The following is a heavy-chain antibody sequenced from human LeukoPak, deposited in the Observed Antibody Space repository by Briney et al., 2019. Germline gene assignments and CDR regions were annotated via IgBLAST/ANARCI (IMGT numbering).Heavy chain of an antibody. J-gene: IGHJ4*02. Sequence: GGSLRLSCAASGFSFSSYSMNWVRQAPGKGLEWVSSISSSSSYIYYADSVKGRFTISRDNSKNTLYLQMNSLRAEDTAVYYCARDFESQWELLGWYFDYWGQGTLVTVSS. D-gene: IGHD1-26*01. CDR2: ISSSSSYI. CDR3: ARDFESQWELLGWYFDY. V-gene: IGHV3-21*01. CDR1: GFSFSSYS.